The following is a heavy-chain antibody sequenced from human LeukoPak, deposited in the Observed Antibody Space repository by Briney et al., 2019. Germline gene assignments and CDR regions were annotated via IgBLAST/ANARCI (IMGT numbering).Heavy chain of an antibody. CDR1: GGTFSSYT. CDR3: ARPSTVTTNYYYYYGMDV. V-gene: IGHV1-69*02. J-gene: IGHJ6*02. Sequence: SVKVSCKASGGTFSSYTISWVRQAPGQGLEWMGRIIPILGIANYAQKFQGRATITADKSTSTAYMELSSLRSEDTAVYYCARPSTVTTNYYYYYGMDVWGQGTTVTVSS. D-gene: IGHD4-17*01. CDR2: IIPILGIA.